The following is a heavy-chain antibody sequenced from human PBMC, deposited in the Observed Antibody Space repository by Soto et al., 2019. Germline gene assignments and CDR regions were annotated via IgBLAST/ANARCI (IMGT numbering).Heavy chain of an antibody. J-gene: IGHJ5*02. V-gene: IGHV3-33*01. CDR3: ARERCSGGSCDWFDP. Sequence: SVGGVVQPGRSLRLSCAASGFTFSSYGMHWVRQAPGKGLEWVAVIWYDGSNKYYADSVKGRFTISRDNSKNTLYLQMNSLRAEDTAVYYCARERCSGGSCDWFDPWGQGTLVTVSS. CDR2: IWYDGSNK. CDR1: GFTFSSYG. D-gene: IGHD2-15*01.